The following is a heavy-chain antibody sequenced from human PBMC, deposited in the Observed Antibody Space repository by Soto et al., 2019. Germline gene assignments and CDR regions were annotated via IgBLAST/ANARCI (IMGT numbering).Heavy chain of an antibody. Sequence: SVKVSCKASGGTFSSYTISWVRQAPGQGLEWMGRIIPILGIANYAQKFQGRVTITADKSTSTAYMELSSLRSEDTAVYYCARGIVVVPAAMPDAFTYLLKNDAFDIWAQGTMVTVSS. J-gene: IGHJ3*02. CDR2: IIPILGIA. V-gene: IGHV1-69*02. D-gene: IGHD2-2*01. CDR3: ARGIVVVPAAMPDAFTYLLKNDAFDI. CDR1: GGTFSSYT.